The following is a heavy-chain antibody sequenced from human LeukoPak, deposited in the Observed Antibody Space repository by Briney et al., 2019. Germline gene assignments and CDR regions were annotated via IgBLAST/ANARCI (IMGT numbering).Heavy chain of an antibody. CDR2: ISSSGGKT. Sequence: GGSLRLSCAASGFTFSSYAMTWVRQAPGKGLEWVSAISSSGGKTHYADSVKGRFTISRDNSKNTLYLQMNSLSTEDTAVYYCARKLKYSSSSSYFDYWGQGTLVTVSS. CDR3: ARKLKYSSSSSYFDY. D-gene: IGHD6-6*01. CDR1: GFTFSSYA. J-gene: IGHJ4*02. V-gene: IGHV3-23*01.